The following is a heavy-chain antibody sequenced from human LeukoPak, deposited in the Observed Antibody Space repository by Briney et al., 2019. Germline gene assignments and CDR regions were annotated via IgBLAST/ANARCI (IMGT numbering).Heavy chain of an antibody. J-gene: IGHJ5*02. V-gene: IGHV4-34*01. CDR3: ARKNPRTNIVGAVPRYWFDP. CDR1: GGSFSGYY. Sequence: PSETLSLTCAVYGGSFSGYYWNWIRQPPGEGLEWIGEIHHSGSTNYNPSLKSRVTISVDTSKNQFSLKLSSVTAADTAVYYCARKNPRTNIVGAVPRYWFDPWGQGTLVTVSS. CDR2: IHHSGST. D-gene: IGHD1-26*01.